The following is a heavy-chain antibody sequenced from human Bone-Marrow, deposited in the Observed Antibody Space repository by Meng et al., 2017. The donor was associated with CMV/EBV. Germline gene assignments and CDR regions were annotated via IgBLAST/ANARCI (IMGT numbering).Heavy chain of an antibody. CDR1: GGTFSSHT. CDR3: ATGGEMATITGPFDY. D-gene: IGHD5-24*01. J-gene: IGHJ4*02. CDR2: IIPGLGTT. V-gene: IGHV1-69*08. Sequence: SVKVSCKASGGTFSSHTMSWVRQAPGQGLEWMGSIIPGLGTTNYAQKFQGRVTMTADKSTSTANMELSSLRSEDTAVYYCATGGEMATITGPFDYWGQRTLVTVSS.